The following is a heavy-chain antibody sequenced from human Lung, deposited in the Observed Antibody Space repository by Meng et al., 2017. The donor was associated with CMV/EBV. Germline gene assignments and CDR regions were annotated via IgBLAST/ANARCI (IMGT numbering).Heavy chain of an antibody. CDR3: ARDATHDLASFDAFDL. D-gene: IGHD1-1*01. CDR1: GFTFSRYS. V-gene: IGHV3-48*04. Sequence: GGSLRLXCAASGFTFSRYSLNWVRQAPGKGLEWLSYISSGSRTIHYADSVKGRFTISRDSAQNPLYLEMNSLRAEDTAVYYCARDATHDLASFDAFDLWGQGTMVTVSS. CDR2: ISSGSRTI. J-gene: IGHJ3*01.